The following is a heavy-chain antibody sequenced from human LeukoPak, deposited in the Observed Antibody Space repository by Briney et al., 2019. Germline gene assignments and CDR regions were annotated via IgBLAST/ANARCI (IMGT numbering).Heavy chain of an antibody. J-gene: IGHJ4*02. D-gene: IGHD3-16*02. V-gene: IGHV3-30*04. Sequence: GRSLRLSCAASGFAFSNYAMHWVRQAPGKGLQWVAVISHDGTKKYYADSLKGRFTISRDNSKNTLYLRMNSLRTEDTAVYYCAIGDGLGELSSSFDHWGQGTLVTVSS. CDR2: ISHDGTKK. CDR3: AIGDGLGELSSSFDH. CDR1: GFAFSNYA.